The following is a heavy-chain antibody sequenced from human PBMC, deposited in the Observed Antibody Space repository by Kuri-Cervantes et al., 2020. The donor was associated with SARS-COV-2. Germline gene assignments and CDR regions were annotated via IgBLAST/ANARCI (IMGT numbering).Heavy chain of an antibody. CDR3: ARDYSFGSYYYDSSGRGAFDI. Sequence: GSLRLSCTVSGGSVSSGSYYRSWIRQPPGKGLEWIGYIYYSGSTNYNPSLKSRVTISVDTSKNQFSLKLSSVTAADTAVYYCARDYSFGSYYYDSSGRGAFDIWGQGTMVTVSS. J-gene: IGHJ3*02. CDR1: GGSVSSGSYY. D-gene: IGHD3-22*01. CDR2: IYYSGST. V-gene: IGHV4-61*01.